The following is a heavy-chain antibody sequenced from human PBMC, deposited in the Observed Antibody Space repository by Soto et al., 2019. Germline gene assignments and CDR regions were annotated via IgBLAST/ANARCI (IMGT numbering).Heavy chain of an antibody. Sequence: GGSLRLSCAASGFTFSSYWMHWVRQAPGKGLVWVSGINSDGSSTNYADSVKGRFTISRDNAKNTLYLQMNSLRAEDTAVYYCARVSSGWYFDYWGQGTLVTVSS. CDR2: INSDGSST. J-gene: IGHJ4*02. V-gene: IGHV3-74*01. CDR1: GFTFSSYW. CDR3: ARVSSGWYFDY. D-gene: IGHD6-19*01.